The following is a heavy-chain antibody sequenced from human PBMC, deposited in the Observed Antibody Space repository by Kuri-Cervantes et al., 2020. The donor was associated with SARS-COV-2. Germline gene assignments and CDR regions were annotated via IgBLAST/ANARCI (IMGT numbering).Heavy chain of an antibody. CDR1: GGSISSYY. Sequence: SETLSLTCTVSGGSISSYYWSWIRQPPGKGLEWIGYIYYSGSTNYNPSLKSRVTISVDTSKNQFSLKLSSVTAADTAVYYCARIGSYDFWSGYPSRPQYYYYGMDVWGQGTTVTVSS. CDR3: ARIGSYDFWSGYPSRPQYYYYGMDV. D-gene: IGHD3-3*01. J-gene: IGHJ6*02. CDR2: IYYSGST. V-gene: IGHV4-59*01.